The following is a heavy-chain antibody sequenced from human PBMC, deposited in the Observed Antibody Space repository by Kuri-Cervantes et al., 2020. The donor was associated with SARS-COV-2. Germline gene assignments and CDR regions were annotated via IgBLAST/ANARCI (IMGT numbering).Heavy chain of an antibody. CDR2: IYPGDSDT. J-gene: IGHJ6*02. Sequence: GESLKISCKGSGYSFTSYWIGWVRQMPGKGLEWMGIIYPGDSDTRYSPSFQGQVTISADKSISTAYLQWSNLKASDTAMYYCARQSRGATATVTTDYYYYGMDVWGQGTTVTVSS. CDR3: ARQSRGATATVTTDYYYYGMDV. D-gene: IGHD4-17*01. V-gene: IGHV5-51*01. CDR1: GYSFTSYW.